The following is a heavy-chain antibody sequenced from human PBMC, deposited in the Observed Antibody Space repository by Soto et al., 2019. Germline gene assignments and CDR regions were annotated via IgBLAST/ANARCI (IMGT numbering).Heavy chain of an antibody. D-gene: IGHD5-12*01. CDR2: ISGSGGST. J-gene: IGHJ3*02. CDR3: AKLDKGYDFFRDAFDI. V-gene: IGHV3-23*01. Sequence: GGSLRLSCAASGFTFSSYAMSWVRQAPWKGLEWVSAISGSGGSTYYADSVKGRFTISRDNSKNTLYLQMNSLRAEDTAVYYCAKLDKGYDFFRDAFDIWGQGTMVTVSS. CDR1: GFTFSSYA.